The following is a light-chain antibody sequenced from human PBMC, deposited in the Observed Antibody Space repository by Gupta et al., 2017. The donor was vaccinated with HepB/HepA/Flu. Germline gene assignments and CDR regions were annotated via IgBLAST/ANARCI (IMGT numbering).Light chain of an antibody. V-gene: IGLV3-10*01. CDR1: VLPKEY. J-gene: IGLJ2*01. Sequence: SNELTQQPSVTVSPGQTARITCSGAVLPKEYAYWYQQKSGQAPVLFIYEDYKRPSGIPESFSGSSSGALATLTVIQAQDEDESFYYCYSTDPSGKLFGGGTKLTVL. CDR3: YSTDPSGKL. CDR2: EDY.